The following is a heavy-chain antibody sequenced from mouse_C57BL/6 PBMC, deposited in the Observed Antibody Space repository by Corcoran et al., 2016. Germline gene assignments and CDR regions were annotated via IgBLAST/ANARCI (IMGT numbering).Heavy chain of an antibody. D-gene: IGHD2-5*01. J-gene: IGHJ2*01. CDR3: ARRRDYYSNYYIDY. CDR1: GFSLSTSGMG. Sequence: QVTLKDSGPGILQSAQTLSLTCSFSGFSLSTSGMGVSWIRQPSGKGLEWLAHIYWDDDKRYNPSLKSRLTLSKDTSGNQVFLKITSVDTADTATYYCARRRDYYSNYYIDYWGQGTTLTVSS. V-gene: IGHV8-12*01. CDR2: IYWDDDK.